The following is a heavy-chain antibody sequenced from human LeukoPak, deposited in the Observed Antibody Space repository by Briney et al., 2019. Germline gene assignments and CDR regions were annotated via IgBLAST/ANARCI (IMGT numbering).Heavy chain of an antibody. CDR1: GYTFTGYY. Sequence: ASVKVSCKASGYTFTGYYMHWVRQAPGQGLEWMGWINPNRGGTNYAQKFQGWVTMTRDTSISTAYMELSRLRSDDTAVYYCARDGASGYCSSTSCYHDAFDIWGQGTMVTVSS. D-gene: IGHD2-2*03. CDR3: ARDGASGYCSSTSCYHDAFDI. J-gene: IGHJ3*02. V-gene: IGHV1-2*04. CDR2: INPNRGGT.